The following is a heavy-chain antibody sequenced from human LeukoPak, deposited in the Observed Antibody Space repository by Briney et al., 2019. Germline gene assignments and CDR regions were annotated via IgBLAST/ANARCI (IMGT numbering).Heavy chain of an antibody. J-gene: IGHJ4*02. CDR3: ARGGPTVTTLFDY. CDR2: ISYDGSNK. CDR1: GFTFSSYG. Sequence: GGSLRLSCAASGFTFSSYGMHWVRQAPGKGLEWVAVISYDGSNKYYADSVKGRFTISRDNSKNTLYLQMNSLRAEDTAVYYCARGGPTVTTLFDYWGQGTLVTVSS. V-gene: IGHV3-30*03. D-gene: IGHD4-17*01.